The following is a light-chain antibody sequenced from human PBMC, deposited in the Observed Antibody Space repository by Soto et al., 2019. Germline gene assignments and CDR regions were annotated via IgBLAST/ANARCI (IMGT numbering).Light chain of an antibody. Sequence: QSVLTQPPSVSGAPGQRVTISCTGSSSNIGAGYDVSWFQQHPGKAPKLMIYEVSNRPSGVSNRFSGSKSANTASLTISGLQAEDEADYYCTSYTSSTTLYVFGTGTKVTVL. J-gene: IGLJ1*01. V-gene: IGLV2-14*01. CDR1: SSNIGAGYD. CDR3: TSYTSSTTLYV. CDR2: EVS.